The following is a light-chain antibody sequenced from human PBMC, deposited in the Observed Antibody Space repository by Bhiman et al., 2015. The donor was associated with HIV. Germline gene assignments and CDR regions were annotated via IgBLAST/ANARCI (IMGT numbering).Light chain of an antibody. CDR2: KDS. CDR3: QTWDNKFYV. V-gene: IGLV3-1*01. CDR1: KLGDKY. Sequence: SYELTQPPSVSVSPGQTASITCSGDKLGDKYACWYQQKPGQSPVLVIYKDSERPSGIPERFSGSTSGNTATLTISGTQAMDEADYYCQTWDNKFYVFGSGTRVTVL. J-gene: IGLJ1*01.